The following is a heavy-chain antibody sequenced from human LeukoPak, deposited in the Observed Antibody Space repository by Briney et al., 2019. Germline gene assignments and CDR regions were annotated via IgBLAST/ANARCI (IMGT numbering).Heavy chain of an antibody. CDR2: ISYDGSNK. J-gene: IGHJ6*03. CDR1: GFTFSSYA. CDR3: ARQPTGGYSYGPGQYYYYYYMDV. V-gene: IGHV3-30-3*01. D-gene: IGHD5-18*01. Sequence: GGSLRLSCAASGFTFSSYAMHWVRQAPGKGLEWVAVISYDGSNKYYADSVKGRFTISRDNSKNTLYLQMNSLRAEDTAVYYCARQPTGGYSYGPGQYYYYYYMDVWGKGTTVSVSS.